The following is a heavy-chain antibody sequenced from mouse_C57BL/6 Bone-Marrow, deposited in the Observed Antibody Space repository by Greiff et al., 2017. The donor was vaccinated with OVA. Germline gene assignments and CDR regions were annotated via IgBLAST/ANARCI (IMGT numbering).Heavy chain of an antibody. D-gene: IGHD2-1*01. CDR3: TSYGNFDY. CDR2: IDPENGDT. Sequence: VQLQQSGAELVRPGASVKLSCTASGFNIKDDYMHWVKQRPEQGLEWIGWIDPENGDTEYASKFQGKAPITADTSSNTAYLQLRSLTSEDTAVYYCTSYGNFDYWGQGTTLTVSS. J-gene: IGHJ2*01. CDR1: GFNIKDDY. V-gene: IGHV14-4*01.